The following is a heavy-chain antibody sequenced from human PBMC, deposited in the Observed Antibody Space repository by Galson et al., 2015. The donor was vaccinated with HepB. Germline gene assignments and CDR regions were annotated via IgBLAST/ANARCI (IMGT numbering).Heavy chain of an antibody. CDR3: ARESRLGGIAAPAFDT. CDR1: GFSFSRYY. V-gene: IGHV3-11*01. D-gene: IGHD6-13*01. CDR2: INWSSNII. Sequence: SLRLSCAASGFSFSRYYMTWIRQAPGKGLEWVSDINWSSNIIYYADSVKGRFTISRDNAKNSLYLQMNSLRAEDTAVYYCARESRLGGIAAPAFDTWGQGTLVTVSS. J-gene: IGHJ4*02.